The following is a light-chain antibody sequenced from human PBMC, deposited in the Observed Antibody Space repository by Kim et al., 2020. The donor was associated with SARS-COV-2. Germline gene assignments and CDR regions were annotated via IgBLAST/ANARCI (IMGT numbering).Light chain of an antibody. V-gene: IGKV3-11*01. CDR2: DAS. CDR3: QQRSNWPPWT. CDR1: ESVSSY. J-gene: IGKJ1*01. Sequence: SPGERAPPSRRASESVSSYLAWYQQKPGQAPRLLIYDASNRATGIPARFSGSGSGTDLTLTISSLEPEDFAVYYCQQRSNWPPWTFGQGTKVDIK.